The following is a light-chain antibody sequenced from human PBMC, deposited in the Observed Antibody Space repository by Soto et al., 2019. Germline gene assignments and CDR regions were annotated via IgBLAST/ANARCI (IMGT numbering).Light chain of an antibody. J-gene: IGKJ2*01. Sequence: DIQMTQSPSSLSASVGDRVTITCRASQSISNYLNWYQQKPAKAPKLLMYAASSLQSGAPSRFSDSGSGTDFTLTISSLQPEDFATYYCQHSYSTPYTFGQGTKLEIK. CDR1: QSISNY. V-gene: IGKV1-39*01. CDR2: AAS. CDR3: QHSYSTPYT.